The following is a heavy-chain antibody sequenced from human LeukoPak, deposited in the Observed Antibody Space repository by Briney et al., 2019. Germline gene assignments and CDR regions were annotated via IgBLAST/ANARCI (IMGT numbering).Heavy chain of an antibody. J-gene: IGHJ3*02. CDR3: ARGAPELRYFDWLSTDYAFDI. Sequence: GASVKVSCKASGYTFTSYYMHWVRQAPGQGLEWMGWISAYNGNTNYAQKLQGRVTMTTDTSTSTAYMELRSLRSDDTAVYYCARGAPELRYFDWLSTDYAFDIWGQGTMVTVSS. D-gene: IGHD3-9*01. CDR1: GYTFTSYY. V-gene: IGHV1-18*04. CDR2: ISAYNGNT.